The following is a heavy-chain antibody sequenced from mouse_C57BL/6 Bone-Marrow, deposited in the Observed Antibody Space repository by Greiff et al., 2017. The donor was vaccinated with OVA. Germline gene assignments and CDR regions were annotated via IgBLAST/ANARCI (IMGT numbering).Heavy chain of an antibody. CDR2: ISSGGDYI. Sequence: EVKLVESGEGLVKPGGSLKLSCAASGFTFSSYAMSWVRQTPEKRLEWVAYISSGGDYIYYADTVKGRFTIYRDNARNTLYLQMSSLKSEDTAMYYWTRRYGYDVDFAYWGQGTLVTVSA. J-gene: IGHJ3*01. CDR1: GFTFSSYA. D-gene: IGHD2-2*01. CDR3: TRRYGYDVDFAY. V-gene: IGHV5-9-1*02.